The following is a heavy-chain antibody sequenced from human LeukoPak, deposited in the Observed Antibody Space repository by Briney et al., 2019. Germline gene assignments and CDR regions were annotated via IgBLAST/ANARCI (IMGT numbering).Heavy chain of an antibody. D-gene: IGHD1-7*01. CDR1: GYSFTNYW. V-gene: IGHV5-51*01. CDR3: ARQDWNYVADY. Sequence: GESLKISCTGSGYSFTNYWIGWVRQMPGKGLEWMGIMSPGDSDTRYSPSFQGQVTISADKSISTAYLQWSSLKSSDTAMYYCARQDWNYVADYWGQGTLVTVSS. J-gene: IGHJ4*02. CDR2: MSPGDSDT.